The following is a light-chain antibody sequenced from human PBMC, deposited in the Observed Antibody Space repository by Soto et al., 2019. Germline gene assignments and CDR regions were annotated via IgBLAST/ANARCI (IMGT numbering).Light chain of an antibody. CDR1: QSVTSSY. V-gene: IGKV3-20*01. Sequence: EIVLTQSPGTLSLSPGERATLSCRASQSVTSSYLAWYQQKPGQAPRLLISGATSRATGIPDRFSGSGSGTDFTLTISRLEPEDFAVYYCQHYRSTPPYTFGQGTKLEIK. CDR2: GAT. CDR3: QHYRSTPPYT. J-gene: IGKJ2*01.